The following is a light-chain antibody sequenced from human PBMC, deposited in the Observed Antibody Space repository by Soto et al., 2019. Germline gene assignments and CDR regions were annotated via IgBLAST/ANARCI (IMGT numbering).Light chain of an antibody. V-gene: IGKV1-33*01. CDR1: QDISNY. CDR2: DAS. CDR3: QRYDTPPYT. Sequence: DIQMTQSPSSLSASVGDRVTITCQASQDISNYLNWYQQKPGKAPKLLIYDASNLKTGVPSRYSGSGSGTDFTFTISSLQPEDIATYYCQRYDTPPYTFGEGTKREIK. J-gene: IGKJ2*01.